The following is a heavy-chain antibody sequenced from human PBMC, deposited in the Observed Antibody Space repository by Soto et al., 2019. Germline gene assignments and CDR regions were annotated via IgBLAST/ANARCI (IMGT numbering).Heavy chain of an antibody. J-gene: IGHJ6*02. CDR2: IYYSGST. V-gene: IGHV4-39*01. CDR1: GGSISSSSDY. Sequence: SETLSLTCTVSGGSISSSSDYWGWIRQPPGKGLEWIGSIYYSGSTYNNPSLRSRVTMSVDTSKNQFSLKLNSVTAADTAVYYCARHEATSSQSYYGVDVWGQGTTVTVS. D-gene: IGHD5-12*01. CDR3: ARHEATSSQSYYGVDV.